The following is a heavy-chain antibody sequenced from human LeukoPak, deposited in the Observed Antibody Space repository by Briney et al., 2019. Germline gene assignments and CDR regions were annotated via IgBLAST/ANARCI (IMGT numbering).Heavy chain of an antibody. J-gene: IGHJ4*02. CDR2: ISVSGGNT. CDR1: GFTFSTYA. Sequence: PGGSLRLSCAASGFTFSTYAMSWVRQAPGKGLEWVSTISVSGGNTYYADSVKGRFTISRDNSKNTLYLQMNSVRAEDTAVYYCAKTPANWGTNWGQGTLVTVSS. D-gene: IGHD7-27*01. CDR3: AKTPANWGTN. V-gene: IGHV3-23*01.